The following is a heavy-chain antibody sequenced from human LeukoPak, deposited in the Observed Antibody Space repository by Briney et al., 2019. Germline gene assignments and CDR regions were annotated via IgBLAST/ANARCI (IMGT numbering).Heavy chain of an antibody. D-gene: IGHD6-19*01. J-gene: IGHJ4*02. CDR2: ISAYNGNT. Sequence: RASVKVSCKASGYTFTSYGISWVRQAPGQGLEWMGWISAYNGNTNYAQKFQGRVTITRNTSISTAYMELSSLRSEDTAVYYCARGGQWLVDYWGQGTLVTVSS. V-gene: IGHV1-18*01. CDR3: ARGGQWLVDY. CDR1: GYTFTSYG.